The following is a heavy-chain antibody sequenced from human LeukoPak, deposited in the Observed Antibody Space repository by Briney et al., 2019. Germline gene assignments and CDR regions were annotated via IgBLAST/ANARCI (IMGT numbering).Heavy chain of an antibody. CDR1: GFTFRNYA. J-gene: IGHJ4*02. CDR2: ISGSGGST. V-gene: IGHV3-23*01. Sequence: PGGSLRLSCVASGFTFRNYAMSWVRQAPGKGLEWVSAISGSGGSTYYADSVKGRFTISKDNSKNTLYLQMNSLRAEDTAVYYCASADSGVYDYWGQGTLVTVSS. D-gene: IGHD3-10*01. CDR3: ASADSGVYDY.